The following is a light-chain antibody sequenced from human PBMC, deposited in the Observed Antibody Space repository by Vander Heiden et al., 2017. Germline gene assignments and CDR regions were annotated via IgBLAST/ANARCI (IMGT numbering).Light chain of an antibody. Sequence: EIVLTQSPGTLSLSPGERATLSCRASQSVSSSYLAWYQQKPGQAPRLLIYGASNRATGIPDRFSGSGSGTDFTLTISRLEPEDFAVYYCQQYCSSPLTFGQGTRMEIK. CDR3: QQYCSSPLT. CDR2: GAS. V-gene: IGKV3-20*01. J-gene: IGKJ5*01. CDR1: QSVSSSY.